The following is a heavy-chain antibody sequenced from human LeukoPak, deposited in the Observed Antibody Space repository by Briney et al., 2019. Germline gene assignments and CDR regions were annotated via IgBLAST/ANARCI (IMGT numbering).Heavy chain of an antibody. Sequence: ASVKVSCKASGYTFTGYYMHWVRQAPGQGLEWMGWVNPNSGGTNYAQKFQGRVTMTRATSISTAYMELSRLRSDDTAVYYCARGLSDSSGYTLGYWGQGTLVTVSS. J-gene: IGHJ4*02. CDR2: VNPNSGGT. D-gene: IGHD3-22*01. CDR1: GYTFTGYY. V-gene: IGHV1-2*02. CDR3: ARGLSDSSGYTLGY.